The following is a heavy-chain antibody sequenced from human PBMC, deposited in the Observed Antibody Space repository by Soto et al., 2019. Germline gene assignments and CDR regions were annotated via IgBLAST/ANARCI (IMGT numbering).Heavy chain of an antibody. V-gene: IGHV4-30-4*01. J-gene: IGHJ4*02. Sequence: QVQLQESSPGLVKPSQTLSLTGTVSGGYISSGDDYWSWIRQPPGKGLEWIGYIYYSGSTYYNPSLTSRVTISVDTSKNQFSLKLSSVTAADTAVYYCARVEGATTLDYWGQGTLFTVSS. CDR3: ARVEGATTLDY. D-gene: IGHD1-26*01. CDR2: IYYSGST. CDR1: GGYISSGDDY.